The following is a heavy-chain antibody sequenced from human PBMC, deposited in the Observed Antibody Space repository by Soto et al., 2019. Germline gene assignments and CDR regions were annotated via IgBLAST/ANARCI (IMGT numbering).Heavy chain of an antibody. CDR3: ASVDSPRGDSSGDGEYFQH. D-gene: IGHD3-22*01. CDR2: IYYGGST. CDR1: GGSISSYY. Sequence: QVQLQESGPGLVKPSETLSLTCTVSGGSISSYYWSWIRQPPGKGLEWIGYIYYGGSTEYNPSLQSRVTLSVVTSKNRFSLKRSSVTAADTDVYYCASVDSPRGDSSGDGEYFQHWGQGTLVTVSS. J-gene: IGHJ1*01. V-gene: IGHV4-59*01.